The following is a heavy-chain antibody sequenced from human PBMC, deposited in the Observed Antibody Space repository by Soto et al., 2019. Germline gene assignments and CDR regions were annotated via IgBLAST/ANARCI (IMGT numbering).Heavy chain of an antibody. V-gene: IGHV5-51*01. Sequence: PGESLKISCKGSGYSFTSYWIGWVRQMPXKGLEWMGIIYPGDSDTRYSPSFQGQVTISADKSISTAYLQWSSLKASDTAMYYCARANGWNYDFWSGDAGYYYFSMVARRQG. CDR3: ARANGWNYDFWSGDAGYYYFSMVA. D-gene: IGHD3-3*01. J-gene: IGHJ6*02. CDR2: IYPGDSDT. CDR1: GYSFTSYW.